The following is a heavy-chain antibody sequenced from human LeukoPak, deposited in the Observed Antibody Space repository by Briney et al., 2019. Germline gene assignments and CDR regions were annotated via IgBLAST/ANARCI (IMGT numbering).Heavy chain of an antibody. Sequence: SETLSLTCTVSGGSISSYYWSWLRQPPGKRLEWLGHLYYSGSTNYNTSLKSRVTISVDTSKNQCSLKLSSVTAADTAVYYCASRSSIWSGYQDTLYYFDSWGQGTLVTVSS. CDR2: LYYSGST. J-gene: IGHJ4*02. CDR1: GGSISSYY. CDR3: ASRSSIWSGYQDTLYYFDS. V-gene: IGHV4-59*01. D-gene: IGHD3-3*01.